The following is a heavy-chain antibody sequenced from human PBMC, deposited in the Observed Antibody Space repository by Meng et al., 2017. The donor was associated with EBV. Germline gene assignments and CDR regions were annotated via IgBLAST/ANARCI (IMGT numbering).Heavy chain of an antibody. V-gene: IGHV1-18*01. CDR1: GYTFTSFG. Sequence: QVELGQAGAEVKKPGALVKVSFKASGYTFTSFGISWVRQAPGQGLEWMGWISAYNGNTNSAQKLQGRVTMTTDTSTSTAYMELRSLISDDTAVYYCARGLDYFDYWGQGTLVTVSS. J-gene: IGHJ4*02. CDR3: ARGLDYFDY. CDR2: ISAYNGNT.